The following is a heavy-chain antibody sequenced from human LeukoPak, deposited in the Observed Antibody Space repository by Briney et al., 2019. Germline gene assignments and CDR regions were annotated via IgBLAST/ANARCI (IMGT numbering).Heavy chain of an antibody. CDR3: ARVHAPTRRITMVRGVIITSDY. J-gene: IGHJ4*02. CDR2: ISGGST. V-gene: IGHV3-38-3*01. CDR1: GFAVSSNE. D-gene: IGHD3-10*01. Sequence: GGSLRLSCAASGFAVSSNEMSWVRQAPGKGLEWVSSISGGSTYYADSRKGRFTIPRDNSKNTLHLQMNSLRAEDTAVYYCARVHAPTRRITMVRGVIITSDYWGQGTLVTVSS.